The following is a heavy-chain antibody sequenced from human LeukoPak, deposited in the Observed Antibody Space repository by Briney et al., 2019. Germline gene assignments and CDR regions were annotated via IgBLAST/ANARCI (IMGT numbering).Heavy chain of an antibody. J-gene: IGHJ5*02. D-gene: IGHD3-10*01. CDR3: ARSRMVRGVIEFDP. CDR1: GGSISSGSYY. CDR2: IYTSGST. V-gene: IGHV4-61*02. Sequence: SETLSLTCTVSGGSISSGSYYWSWSRQPAGKGLEWIGRIYTSGSTNYNPSLKSRVTISVDTSKNQFSLKLSSVTAADTAVYYCARSRMVRGVIEFDPWGQGTLVTVSS.